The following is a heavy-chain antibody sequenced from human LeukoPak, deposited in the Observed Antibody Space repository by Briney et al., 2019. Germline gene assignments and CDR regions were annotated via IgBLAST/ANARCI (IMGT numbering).Heavy chain of an antibody. CDR2: INHSGST. CDR3: ARDVVAANYYYYYMDV. V-gene: IGHV4-34*01. J-gene: IGHJ6*03. Sequence: PSETLSLTCAVYGGSFSGYYWSWIRQPPGKGLEWIGEINHSGSTNYNPSLKSRVTISVDTSKNQFSLKLSSVTAADTAVYYCARDVVAANYYYYYMDVWGKGTTVTVSS. D-gene: IGHD2-15*01. CDR1: GGSFSGYY.